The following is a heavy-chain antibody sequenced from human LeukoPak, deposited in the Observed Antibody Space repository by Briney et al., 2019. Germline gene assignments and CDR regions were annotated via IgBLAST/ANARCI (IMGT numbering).Heavy chain of an antibody. CDR3: ARESMVRGFSAD. CDR2: ISTSSDST. V-gene: IGHV3-48*01. Sequence: PGGSLRLSCVASEFTFSFYSMNWVRQAPGKGLGWVSYISTSSDSTYYADSVKGRFTISRDNAKNSLYLQMNSLRVEDTAVYYCARESMVRGFSADWGQGTLVTVSS. D-gene: IGHD3-10*01. J-gene: IGHJ4*02. CDR1: EFTFSFYS.